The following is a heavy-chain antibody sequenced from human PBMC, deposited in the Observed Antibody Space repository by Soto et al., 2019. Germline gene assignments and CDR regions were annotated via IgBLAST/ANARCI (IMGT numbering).Heavy chain of an antibody. CDR2: ISGSGGST. V-gene: IGHV3-23*01. J-gene: IGHJ4*02. D-gene: IGHD6-19*01. Sequence: HPGGSLRLSCAASGFTFSSYAMCWVRQAPGKGLEWVSAISGSGGSTYYADSVKGRFTISRDNSKDTLYLQMDSLRAEDTAVYYCAKPGYLEQWLVRGYFDYWGQGTMVTVS. CDR3: AKPGYLEQWLVRGYFDY. CDR1: GFTFSSYA.